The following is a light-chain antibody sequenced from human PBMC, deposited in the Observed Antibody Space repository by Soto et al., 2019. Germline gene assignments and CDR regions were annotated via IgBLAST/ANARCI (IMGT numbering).Light chain of an antibody. CDR3: QQSSSFPLT. CDR2: SAS. CDR1: QPISSW. J-gene: IGKJ4*01. V-gene: IGKV1-12*01. Sequence: IQMTQSPSSVSASVGDRVTITCRASQPISSWLAWYQQKPGQPPNLLIYSASTFQNGVPSRLRHSESGTLFTLTITNQQPKDFATYYCQQSSSFPLTFDGGAKVEV.